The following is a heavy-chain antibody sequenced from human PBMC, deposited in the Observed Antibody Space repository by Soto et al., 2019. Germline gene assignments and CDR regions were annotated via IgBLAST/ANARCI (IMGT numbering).Heavy chain of an antibody. Sequence: PSETLSLTCTVSGGSITDYSWVWIRQPAGKGLEWIGRIFSSGSTNYNPSLKGRITMSLDTSKNQFSLKLNSATATDTAVYFCARDQGVTVTADNWFDAWGPGILVTVSS. CDR1: GGSITDYS. CDR3: ARDQGVTVTADNWFDA. J-gene: IGHJ5*02. D-gene: IGHD2-21*02. V-gene: IGHV4-4*07. CDR2: IFSSGST.